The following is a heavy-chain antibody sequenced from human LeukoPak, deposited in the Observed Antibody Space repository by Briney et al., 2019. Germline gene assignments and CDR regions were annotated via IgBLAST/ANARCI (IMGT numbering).Heavy chain of an antibody. CDR1: GGTFSSYA. D-gene: IGHD6-13*01. J-gene: IGHJ4*02. CDR2: IIPIFGTA. Sequence: SVKVSCKASGGTFSSYAISWVRQAPGQGLEWMGGIIPIFGTANYAQKFQGRVTITADESTSTAYMELSSLRSEDTAVYYCARVKGIAAAGDFDYWGQGTLVTVPS. V-gene: IGHV1-69*13. CDR3: ARVKGIAAAGDFDY.